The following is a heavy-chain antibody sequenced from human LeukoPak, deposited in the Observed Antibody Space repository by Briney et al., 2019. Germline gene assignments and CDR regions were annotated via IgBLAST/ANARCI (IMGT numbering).Heavy chain of an antibody. CDR3: ARGPRGAAAGTRWFDP. V-gene: IGHV1-2*04. J-gene: IGHJ5*02. CDR1: GYTFTGYY. D-gene: IGHD6-13*01. CDR2: INPNSGGT. Sequence: ASVKVSCKASGYTFTGYYMHWVRQAPGQGLEWMGWINPNSGGTNYAQKFQGWVTMTRDTSISTAYMELSRLRSDDTAVYYCARGPRGAAAGTRWFDPWGQGTLVTVSS.